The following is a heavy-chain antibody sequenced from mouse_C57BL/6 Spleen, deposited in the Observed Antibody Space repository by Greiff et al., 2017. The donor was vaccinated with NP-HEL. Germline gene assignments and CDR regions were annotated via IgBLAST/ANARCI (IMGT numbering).Heavy chain of an antibody. Sequence: QVQLQQSGAELVKPGASVKISCKASGYAFSSYWMNWVKQRPGKGLEWIGQIYPGDGDTNYNGKFKGKATLTADKSSSTAYMQLSSLTSEDSAVYFCARSPNYGNYGSYAMDYWGQGTSVTVSS. J-gene: IGHJ4*01. D-gene: IGHD2-1*01. V-gene: IGHV1-80*01. CDR1: GYAFSSYW. CDR3: ARSPNYGNYGSYAMDY. CDR2: IYPGDGDT.